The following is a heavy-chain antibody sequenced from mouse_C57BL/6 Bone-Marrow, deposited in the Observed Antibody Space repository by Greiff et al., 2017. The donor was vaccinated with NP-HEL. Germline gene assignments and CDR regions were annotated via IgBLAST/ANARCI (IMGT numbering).Heavy chain of an antibody. CDR1: GFNIKDDY. V-gene: IGHV14-4*01. J-gene: IGHJ2*01. CDR2: IDPENGDT. D-gene: IGHD2-3*01. CDR3: TTRWLWDY. Sequence: EVKLQESGAELVRPGASVKLSCTASGFNIKDDYMHWVKQRPEQGLEWIGWIDPENGDTEYASKFQGKATITADTSSNTAYLQLSSLTSEDTAVYYCTTRWLWDYWGQGTTLTVSS.